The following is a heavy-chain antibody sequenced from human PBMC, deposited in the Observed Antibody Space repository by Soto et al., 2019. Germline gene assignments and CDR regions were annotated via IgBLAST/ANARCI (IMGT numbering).Heavy chain of an antibody. CDR2: ISYDGSNK. D-gene: IGHD3-9*01. J-gene: IGHJ4*02. CDR3: AKDILTGYYGYFDY. Sequence: GGSLRLSCAASGFTFSSYGMHWVRQAPGKGLEWVAVISYDGSNKYYADSVKGRFTISRDNSKNTLYLQMNSLGAEDTAVYYCAKDILTGYYGYFDYWGQGTLVTVSS. CDR1: GFTFSSYG. V-gene: IGHV3-30*18.